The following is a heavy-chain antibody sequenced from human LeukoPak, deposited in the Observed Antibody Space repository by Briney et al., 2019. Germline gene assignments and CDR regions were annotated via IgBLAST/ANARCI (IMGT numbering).Heavy chain of an antibody. CDR3: ASAVYYGAVTYFDF. V-gene: IGHV4-38-2*01. CDR2: IYHIGTT. CDR1: DYSISSGYY. J-gene: IGHJ4*02. Sequence: ASETLSLTCSVSDYSISSGYYWGWIRPPPGKGLEWLGIIYHIGTTYYNPSLKSRVSISVDTSKNQFSLRLSSVTAADSAVYYCASAVYYGAVTYFDFWGQGTLVTVSS. D-gene: IGHD3-10*01.